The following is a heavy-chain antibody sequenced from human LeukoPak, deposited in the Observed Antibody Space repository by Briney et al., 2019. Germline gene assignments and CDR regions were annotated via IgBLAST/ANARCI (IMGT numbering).Heavy chain of an antibody. V-gene: IGHV3-11*04. CDR3: ASLPRLALDYFDY. J-gene: IGHJ4*02. CDR1: GFGFSDYD. Sequence: PGGSLRLSCAASGFGFSDYDMTWIRQAPGEGLEWISHISSSGGMIYYADSVKGRFTISRDNAKNSLYLQMNSLRAEDTAVYYCASLPRLALDYFDYWGQGTLVTVSS. CDR2: ISSSGGMI.